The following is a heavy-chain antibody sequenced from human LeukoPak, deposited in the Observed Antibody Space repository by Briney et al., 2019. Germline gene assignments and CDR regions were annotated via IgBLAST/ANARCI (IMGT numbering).Heavy chain of an antibody. Sequence: PGRSLRLSCAASGFTFSSYGMHWVRQAPGKGLEWVAVISYDGSNKYYADSVKGRFTISRDNSKNTLYLQMNSLRAEDTAVYYCAKDVSYCGGDCSVFDLWGRGTLVTVSS. CDR2: ISYDGSNK. CDR3: AKDVSYCGGDCSVFDL. D-gene: IGHD2-21*02. CDR1: GFTFSSYG. V-gene: IGHV3-30*18. J-gene: IGHJ2*01.